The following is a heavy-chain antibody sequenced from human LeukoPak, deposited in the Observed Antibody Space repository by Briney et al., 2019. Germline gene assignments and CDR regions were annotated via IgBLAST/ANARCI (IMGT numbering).Heavy chain of an antibody. CDR2: IYYSGST. V-gene: IGHV4-59*01. J-gene: IGHJ6*03. CDR1: GGSISSYY. D-gene: IGHD1-26*01. Sequence: PSETLSLTCTVSGGSISSYYWSWIRQPPGKGLEWIGYIYYSGSTNYNPSLKSRVTISVDTSKNQFPLKLSSVTAADTAVYYCARDGRYYYMDVWGKGTTVTVSS. CDR3: ARDGRYYYMDV.